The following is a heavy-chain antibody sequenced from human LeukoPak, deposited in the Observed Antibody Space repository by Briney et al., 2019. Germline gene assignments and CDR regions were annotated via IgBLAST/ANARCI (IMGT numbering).Heavy chain of an antibody. D-gene: IGHD1-26*01. CDR3: ARDRRYSGSYLYDY. CDR2: INPNSGGT. Sequence: ASVKVSCKASGYTFTSYDINWVRQATGQGLEWMGRINPNSGGTNYAQKFQGRVTMTRDTSISTAYMELSRLRSDDTAVYYCARDRRYSGSYLYDYWGQGTLVTVSS. V-gene: IGHV1-2*06. J-gene: IGHJ4*02. CDR1: GYTFTSYD.